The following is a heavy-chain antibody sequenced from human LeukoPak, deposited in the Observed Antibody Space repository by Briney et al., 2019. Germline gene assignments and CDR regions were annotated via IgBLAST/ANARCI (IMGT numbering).Heavy chain of an antibody. Sequence: SETLSLTCTVSGGSVSSGSYYWSWIRQPPGKGLEWIGYIYYSGSTNYNPSLKSRVTISVDKSKNQFSLKLSSVTAADTAVYYCASSSGYYLPFDYWGQGTLVTVSS. CDR1: GGSVSSGSYY. D-gene: IGHD3-22*01. CDR3: ASSSGYYLPFDY. CDR2: IYYSGST. J-gene: IGHJ4*02. V-gene: IGHV4-61*01.